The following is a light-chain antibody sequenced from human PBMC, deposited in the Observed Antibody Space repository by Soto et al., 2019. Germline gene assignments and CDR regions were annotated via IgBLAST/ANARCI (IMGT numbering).Light chain of an antibody. CDR3: SSDTTSDSYV. CDR2: DVG. Sequence: QSALTQPASLSGSPGQSITISCTGTSSDVGYYNFVSWYQQHPGKAPKLMIYDVGNRPSGVSNRFSGSKSGNTASLTISGLQAEDDADYYCSSDTTSDSYVFGTGTKLTFL. V-gene: IGLV2-14*03. CDR1: SSDVGYYNF. J-gene: IGLJ1*01.